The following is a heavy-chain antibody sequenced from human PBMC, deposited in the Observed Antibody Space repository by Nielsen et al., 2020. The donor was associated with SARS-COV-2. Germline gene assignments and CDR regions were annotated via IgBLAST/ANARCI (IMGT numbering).Heavy chain of an antibody. CDR1: GFTFSSYS. V-gene: IGHV3-21*01. CDR2: ISSSSSYI. J-gene: IGHJ4*02. CDR3: ARSNKPEIGKELRYFDWLSENSDY. Sequence: GESLKISCAASGFTFSSYSMNWVRQAPGKGLEWVSSISSSSSYIYYADSVKGRFTISRDNAKNSLYLQMNSLRAEDTAVYYCARSNKPEIGKELRYFDWLSENSDYWGQGTLVTVSS. D-gene: IGHD3-9*01.